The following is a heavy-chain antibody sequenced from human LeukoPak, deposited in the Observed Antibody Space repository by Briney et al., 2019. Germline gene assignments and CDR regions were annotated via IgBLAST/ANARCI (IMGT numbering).Heavy chain of an antibody. Sequence: RGSLRVSFAASGFTFSSYSVNWVRQAPGKRLEWVSWISNSDSYTYYADSVKGRFTVARDNAKNSMYLQMNSLRVEDTGVYYCERESDIRRSSGPDYWGQGTLVTVSS. CDR1: GFTFSSYS. CDR2: ISNSDSYT. J-gene: IGHJ4*02. CDR3: ERESDIRRSSGPDY. V-gene: IGHV3-21*01. D-gene: IGHD6-19*01.